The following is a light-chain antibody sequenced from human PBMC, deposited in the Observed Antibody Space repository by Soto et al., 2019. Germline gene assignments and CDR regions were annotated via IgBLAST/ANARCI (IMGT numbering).Light chain of an antibody. Sequence: EIVLTQSPATLSLSPGERATLSCRASQSVTNSLAWYQQKPGQAPRLLVYDASNRAPGIPTRFSGSGSGTDFTLTISNLEPEDFAVYYCQQHISWPLTFGGGNKVEIK. CDR2: DAS. CDR1: QSVTNS. CDR3: QQHISWPLT. J-gene: IGKJ4*01. V-gene: IGKV3-11*01.